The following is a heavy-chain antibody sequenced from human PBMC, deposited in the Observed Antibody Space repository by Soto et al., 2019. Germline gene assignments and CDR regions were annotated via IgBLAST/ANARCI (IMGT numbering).Heavy chain of an antibody. D-gene: IGHD5-18*01. J-gene: IGHJ4*02. CDR2: TYYTSKWNN. CDR3: ARGRDSAFDF. Sequence: QVQLLQSGPGLVKPSQTLSLTCAISGDSIFTNSVAWNWVRQSPSRGLEWLGRTYYTSKWNNDYAVSVKSRITVTPDTSKNQFYLQLNSVTPEDTGVYYCARGRDSAFDFWGQGTLVTVSS. CDR1: GDSIFTNSVA. V-gene: IGHV6-1*01.